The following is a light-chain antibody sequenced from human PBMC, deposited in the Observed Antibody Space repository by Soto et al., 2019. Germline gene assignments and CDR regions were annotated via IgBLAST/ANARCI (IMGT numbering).Light chain of an antibody. Sequence: EDVLTQSPATLSLSPGERATLSCRASQSVSSNLAWYQQKPGQAPRLLIYDASNRATGIPARFSGSGSGTDFTLTIGSLQPEDFAVYYCHQRSNWPPTFGGGTKVDI. V-gene: IGKV3-11*01. CDR1: QSVSSN. J-gene: IGKJ4*01. CDR2: DAS. CDR3: HQRSNWPPT.